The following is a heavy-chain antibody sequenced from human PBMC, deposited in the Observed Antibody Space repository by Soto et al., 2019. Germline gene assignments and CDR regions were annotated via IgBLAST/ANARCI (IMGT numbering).Heavy chain of an antibody. J-gene: IGHJ4*02. D-gene: IGHD6-13*01. CDR3: ATLIGTSWFVG. CDR2: TYYRSQWFN. V-gene: IGHV6-1*01. Sequence: PSQTLSLTCAISGDSVSSNIVTWDWIRQSPSRGLEWLGRTYYRSQWFNDYAVSVKSRMTINADTSKIQFSLQLNYVTPEDTAVYYCATLIGTSWFVGWGQGTPVTVSS. CDR1: GDSVSSNIVT.